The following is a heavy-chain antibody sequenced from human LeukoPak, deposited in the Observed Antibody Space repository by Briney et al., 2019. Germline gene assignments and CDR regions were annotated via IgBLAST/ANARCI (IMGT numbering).Heavy chain of an antibody. Sequence: GGSLRLSCAASGFTFTDYYMSWIRQAPGKGLEWVSYITNSGTTIYYADSVKGRFTISRDNAKNSLYLQMNSLRAEDTAVYYCARAGRITIFGVVINFDYWGQGTLVTVSS. CDR3: ARAGRITIFGVVINFDY. J-gene: IGHJ4*02. CDR2: ITNSGTTI. CDR1: GFTFTDYY. D-gene: IGHD3-3*01. V-gene: IGHV3-11*04.